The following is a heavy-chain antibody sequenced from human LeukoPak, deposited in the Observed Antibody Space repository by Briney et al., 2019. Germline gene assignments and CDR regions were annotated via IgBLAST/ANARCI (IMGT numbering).Heavy chain of an antibody. D-gene: IGHD6-6*01. Sequence: GGSLRLSCAASGFTFSSYAMGWVRQAPGKGLEWVSAISGSGGSTYYADSVKGRFTISRDNSKNTLYLQMNSLRAEDTAVYYCAKGNRQPRIAARPGWYYFDYWGQGTLVTVSS. J-gene: IGHJ4*02. CDR1: GFTFSSYA. CDR2: ISGSGGST. V-gene: IGHV3-23*01. CDR3: AKGNRQPRIAARPGWYYFDY.